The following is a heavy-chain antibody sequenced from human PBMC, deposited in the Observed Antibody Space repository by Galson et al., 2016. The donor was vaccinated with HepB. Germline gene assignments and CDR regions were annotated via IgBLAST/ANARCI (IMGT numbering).Heavy chain of an antibody. D-gene: IGHD1-1*01. CDR1: GLNLDMDS. CDR2: ITSDSANI. CDR3: ARVENLAADNSPQAYGMDV. V-gene: IGHV3-48*01. Sequence: SLRLSCATSGLNLDMDSLNWVRQAPGKGLEWIAYITSDSANIQYSGSVRGRFTISRDNAEKSGYLQMNSLRVEDTALYYCARVENLAADNSPQAYGMDVWGKGTTVTVSS. J-gene: IGHJ6*04.